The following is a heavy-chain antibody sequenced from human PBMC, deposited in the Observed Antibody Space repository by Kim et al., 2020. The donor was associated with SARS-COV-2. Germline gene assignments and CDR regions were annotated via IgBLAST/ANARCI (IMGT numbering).Heavy chain of an antibody. Sequence: SETLSLTCTVSGGSISSGDYYWSWIRQPPGKGLEWIGYIYYSGSTYYNPSLKSRVTISVDTSKNQFSLKLSSVTAADTAVYYCARGLYYYDSSGYSSWWYFDLWGRGTLVTVSS. CDR1: GGSISSGDYY. CDR2: IYYSGST. V-gene: IGHV4-30-4*01. D-gene: IGHD3-22*01. J-gene: IGHJ2*01. CDR3: ARGLYYYDSSGYSSWWYFDL.